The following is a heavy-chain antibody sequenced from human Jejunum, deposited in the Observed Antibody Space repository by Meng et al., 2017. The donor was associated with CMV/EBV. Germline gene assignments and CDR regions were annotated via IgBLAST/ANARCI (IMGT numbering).Heavy chain of an antibody. D-gene: IGHD3-10*01. CDR1: GYTFIAYY. J-gene: IGHJ4*02. CDR3: ARGPSIGVRGVFSFDY. Sequence: VQFGAVVKRPGASVTVSWKASGYTFIAYYMHWVRQAPGQELDWMGWIKPSTGGTNFAQKFQGRVTMARDTSITTAYMGLSGLRSGDTAVYYCARGPSIGVRGVFSFDYWGQGTLVTVSS. CDR2: IKPSTGGT. V-gene: IGHV1-2*02.